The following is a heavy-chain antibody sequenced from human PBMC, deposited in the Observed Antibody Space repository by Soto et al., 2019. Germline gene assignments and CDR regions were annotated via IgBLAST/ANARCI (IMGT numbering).Heavy chain of an antibody. CDR1: GGSISSYF. CDR3: ARVLDGWFGEF. J-gene: IGHJ4*02. V-gene: IGHV4-59*01. D-gene: IGHD3-10*01. CDR2: IYYSGST. Sequence: PSGCLALACTACGGSISSYFWGWFRQPPGKGLEWIGYIYYSGSTNYNPSLKSRVTISVDTSKNQFSLKLSSVTAADTAVYYCARVLDGWFGEFWSQGTLVTVSS.